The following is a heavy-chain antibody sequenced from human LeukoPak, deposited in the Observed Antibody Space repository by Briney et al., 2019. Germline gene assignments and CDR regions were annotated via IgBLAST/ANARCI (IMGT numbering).Heavy chain of an antibody. D-gene: IGHD6-6*01. J-gene: IGHJ3*02. CDR1: GGSISSGSYY. Sequence: PSQTLSLTCTVSGGSISSGSYYWSWIRQPAGKGLEWIGRIYTSGSTNYNPSLKSRVTISVDTSKNQFSLKLSSVTAADTAVYYCARVLGIAARLDAFDIWGQGTMVTVSS. V-gene: IGHV4-61*02. CDR2: IYTSGST. CDR3: ARVLGIAARLDAFDI.